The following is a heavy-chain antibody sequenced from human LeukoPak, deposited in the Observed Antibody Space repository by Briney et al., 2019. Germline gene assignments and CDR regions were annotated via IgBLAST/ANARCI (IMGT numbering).Heavy chain of an antibody. Sequence: GSLRLSCAASGFTFSSYGMHWVRQAPGKGLEWVAVISYDGSNKYYADSVKGRFTISRDNSKNTLYLQMNSLRAEDTAVYYCGKDRGNSWYPYWGQGTLVTVSS. CDR3: GKDRGNSWYPY. CDR2: ISYDGSNK. D-gene: IGHD6-13*01. V-gene: IGHV3-30*18. CDR1: GFTFSSYG. J-gene: IGHJ4*02.